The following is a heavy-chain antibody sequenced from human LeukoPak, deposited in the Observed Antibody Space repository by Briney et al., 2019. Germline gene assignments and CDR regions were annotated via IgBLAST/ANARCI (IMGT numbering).Heavy chain of an antibody. CDR3: AGKIAVARPCY. D-gene: IGHD6-19*01. J-gene: IGHJ4*02. CDR2: ISYDGSTK. CDR1: GFTFSSYG. Sequence: GGSLRLSCAASGFTFSSYGMHWVRQAPGKGLEWVAVISYDGSTKYYADSVKGRFTISRDNSKNTLYLQMNSLRAEDTAVYYCAGKIAVARPCYWGQGTLVTVSS. V-gene: IGHV3-30*03.